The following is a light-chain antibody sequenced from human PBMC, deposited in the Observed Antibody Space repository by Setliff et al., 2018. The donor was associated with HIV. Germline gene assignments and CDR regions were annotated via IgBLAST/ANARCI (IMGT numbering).Light chain of an antibody. J-gene: IGLJ3*02. V-gene: IGLV2-14*01. CDR1: NSDVGAYNY. Sequence: SALTQPASVSGSPGQSITISCTGTNSDVGAYNYVFWYQQHPGKAPKLMIYEVSNRPSGVSNRFSGSKSGNTASLTISGLQAEDEADYYCSSYTTSTTLVFGGGTKVTVL. CDR3: SSYTTSTTLV. CDR2: EVS.